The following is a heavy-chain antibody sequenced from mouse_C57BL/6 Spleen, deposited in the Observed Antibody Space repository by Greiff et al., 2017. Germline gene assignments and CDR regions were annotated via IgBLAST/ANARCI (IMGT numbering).Heavy chain of an antibody. CDR1: GYTFTDYY. CDR3: ARGDYCNSAWFAY. D-gene: IGHD2-1*01. CDR2: INPTTGGT. V-gene: IGHV1-26*01. J-gene: IGHJ3*01. Sequence: EVQLQQSGPELVKPGASVKISCKASGYTFTDYYMNWVKQSHGKSLEWIGDINPTTGGTSYNQKFKGKATLTVDKSSSTAYMELRSLTSEDSAVYYCARGDYCNSAWFAYWGQGTLVTVSA.